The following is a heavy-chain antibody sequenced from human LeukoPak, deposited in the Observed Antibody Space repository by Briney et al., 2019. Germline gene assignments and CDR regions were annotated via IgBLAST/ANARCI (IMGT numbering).Heavy chain of an antibody. Sequence: GGSLRLSCAASGSTFSSYAMHWVRQAPGKGLEYVSPINSNGGRTYYANSVKGRFTISRDNSKNTLYLQMGSLRAEDMAVYHCARASPYGDLIYCMDVWGKGTTVTISS. V-gene: IGHV3-64*01. CDR1: GSTFSSYA. CDR3: ARASPYGDLIYCMDV. D-gene: IGHD4-17*01. CDR2: INSNGGRT. J-gene: IGHJ6*03.